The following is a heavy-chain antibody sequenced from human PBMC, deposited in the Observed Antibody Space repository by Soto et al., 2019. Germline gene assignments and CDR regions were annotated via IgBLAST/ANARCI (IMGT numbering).Heavy chain of an antibody. V-gene: IGHV4-34*01. J-gene: IGHJ6*03. Sequence: SETLSLTCAVYGGSFSGYYWSWIRQPPGKGLEWIGEINHSGSTNYNPSLKSRVTISVDTSKNQFSLKLSSVTAADTAVYYCARQPHEDVWSGYKNYMDVWGKGTTVTVSS. CDR2: INHSGST. CDR1: GGSFSGYY. CDR3: ARQPHEDVWSGYKNYMDV. D-gene: IGHD3-3*01.